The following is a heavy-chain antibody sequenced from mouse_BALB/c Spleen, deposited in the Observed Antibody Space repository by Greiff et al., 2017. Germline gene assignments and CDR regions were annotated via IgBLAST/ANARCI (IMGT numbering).Heavy chain of an antibody. D-gene: IGHD2-14*01. CDR1: GFNIKDTY. CDR2: IDPANGNT. J-gene: IGHJ4*01. Sequence: EVKLMESGAELVKPGASVKLSCTASGFNIKDTYMHWVKQRPEQGLEWIGRIDPANGNTKYDPKFQGKATITADTSSNTAYLQLSSLTSEDTAVYYCARDYRYDPFYAMDYWGQGTSVTVSS. V-gene: IGHV14-3*02. CDR3: ARDYRYDPFYAMDY.